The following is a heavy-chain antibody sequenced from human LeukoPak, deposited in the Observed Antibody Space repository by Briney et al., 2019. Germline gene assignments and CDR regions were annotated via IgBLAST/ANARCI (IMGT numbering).Heavy chain of an antibody. V-gene: IGHV3-30*04. CDR1: GFTFSSYA. Sequence: WGSLRLSCAASGFTFSSYAMHWVRQAPGKGLEWVAVISYDGSNKYYADSVKGRFTISRDNSKNTLYLQMNSLRAEDTAVYYCARDSSGYYLEGMDVWGQGTTVTVSS. CDR2: ISYDGSNK. D-gene: IGHD3-22*01. J-gene: IGHJ6*02. CDR3: ARDSSGYYLEGMDV.